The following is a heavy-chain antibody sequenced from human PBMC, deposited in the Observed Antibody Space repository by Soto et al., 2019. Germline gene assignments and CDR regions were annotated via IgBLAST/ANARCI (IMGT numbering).Heavy chain of an antibody. D-gene: IGHD3-10*01. CDR3: AMFTRWFGEDGNYYYGMDV. CDR2: IYYSGST. Sequence: SQTHSLRYTVSGGYISSYYWSWIRQPPGKGLEWIGYIYYSGSTYYNPSLKSRVTISVDTSKNQFSLKLSSVTAADTAVYYCAMFTRWFGEDGNYYYGMDVWGQGTTVTVSS. V-gene: IGHV4-30-4*01. CDR1: GGYISSYY. J-gene: IGHJ6*02.